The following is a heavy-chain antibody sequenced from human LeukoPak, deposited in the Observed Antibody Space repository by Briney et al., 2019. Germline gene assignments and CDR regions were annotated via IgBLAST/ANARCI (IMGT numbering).Heavy chain of an antibody. Sequence: PSETLSLTCTVSGGSISDSSYYWGWIRQPPGKGLEWIGTIYYSGSTSYNPSLKSRVTISIDTSKNQFSLKLSSVTAADTAVYYCARRDTGSYSRYWGQGTLVTVSS. CDR2: IYYSGST. J-gene: IGHJ4*02. V-gene: IGHV4-39*01. CDR3: ARRDTGSYSRY. D-gene: IGHD1-26*01. CDR1: GGSISDSSYY.